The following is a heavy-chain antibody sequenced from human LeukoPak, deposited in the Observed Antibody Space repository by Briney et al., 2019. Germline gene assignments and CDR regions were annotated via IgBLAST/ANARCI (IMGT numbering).Heavy chain of an antibody. Sequence: SETLSLTCTVSGGSISSYYWSWIRQPPGKGLEWIAYISDIGSINYNPSLKSRVTISLDTSKNQFSLKLSSVTAADTAVYYCARQELYYYDSSGDPKGDNWFDPWGQGTLITVSS. CDR2: ISDIGSI. V-gene: IGHV4-59*08. D-gene: IGHD3-22*01. J-gene: IGHJ5*02. CDR1: GGSISSYY. CDR3: ARQELYYYDSSGDPKGDNWFDP.